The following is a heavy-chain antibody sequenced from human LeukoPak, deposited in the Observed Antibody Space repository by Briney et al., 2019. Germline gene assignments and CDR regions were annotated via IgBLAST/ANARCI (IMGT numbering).Heavy chain of an antibody. CDR3: ARDGVVGGTMTTCCEY. J-gene: IGHJ4*02. Sequence: PGGSLRLSCAASGFTFSSYSMNWVRQAPGKGLEWVSSISSSSSYIYYADSVKGRFTISRDNAKNSLYLQMNSLRAEDTAVYYCARDGVVGGTMTTCCEYWGQGTLVTVSS. D-gene: IGHD4-11*01. CDR2: ISSSSSYI. V-gene: IGHV3-21*01. CDR1: GFTFSSYS.